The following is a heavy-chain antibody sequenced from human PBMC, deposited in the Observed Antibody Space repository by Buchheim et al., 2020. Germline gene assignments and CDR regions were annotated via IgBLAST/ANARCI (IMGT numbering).Heavy chain of an antibody. V-gene: IGHV3-48*03. J-gene: IGHJ5*02. CDR1: GFTFSNFE. CDR3: ARQQSILNWFDP. CDR2: INDSGDTI. Sequence: EVQLVESGGGLVQPGGSLRLSCAASGFTFSNFEMNWVRQAPGKGLEWVSYINDSGDTIYYADSVKGRFTISSDDAKNSLFLQMNSLRAEYTAVYYCARQQSILNWFDPWGQGTL. D-gene: IGHD6-13*01.